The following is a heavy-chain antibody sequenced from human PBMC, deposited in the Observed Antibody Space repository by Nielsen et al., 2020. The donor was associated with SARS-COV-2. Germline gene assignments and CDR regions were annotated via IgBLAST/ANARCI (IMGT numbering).Heavy chain of an antibody. V-gene: IGHV3-23*01. CDR1: GLTFSTYA. D-gene: IGHD3-9*01. CDR3: AKGTGYYNFNYFFDY. CDR2: ISGSGGST. Sequence: GGSLRLSCAASGLTFSTYAMTWVRQAPGKGLEWVSGISGSGGSTYYADSVKGRFTISRDNSKNTLYLQMNSLRAEDTAVYYCAKGTGYYNFNYFFDYWGQGTLVTVSS. J-gene: IGHJ4*02.